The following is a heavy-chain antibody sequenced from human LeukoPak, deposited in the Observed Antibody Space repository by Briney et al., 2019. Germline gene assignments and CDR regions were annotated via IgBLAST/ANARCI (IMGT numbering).Heavy chain of an antibody. Sequence: PSQTLSLTCAVSGGSISSGGYSWSWIRQPPGKGLEWIGYIYHSGSTYYNPSLKSRVTISVDTSKNQFSVKLRSVTAADTAVYYCARDQKRQWLVGPYYYYGMDVWGQGTTVTVSS. CDR3: ARDQKRQWLVGPYYYYGMDV. V-gene: IGHV4-30-2*01. CDR2: IYHSGST. D-gene: IGHD6-19*01. CDR1: GGSISSGGYS. J-gene: IGHJ6*02.